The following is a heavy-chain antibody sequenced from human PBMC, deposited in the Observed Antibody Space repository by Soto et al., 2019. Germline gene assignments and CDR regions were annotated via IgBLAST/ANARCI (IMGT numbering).Heavy chain of an antibody. CDR3: AKARGFWSGYYTAIPYDIDV. J-gene: IGHJ6*02. D-gene: IGHD3-3*01. V-gene: IGHV3-30*18. CDR1: GFTFTSYG. CDR2: ISYDGSNK. Sequence: QVQLVESGGGVVQPGRSLRLSCAASGFTFTSYGMHWVRQAPGKGLEWVAVISYDGSNKYYADSVKGRFTISRDNSKKTLYLQMNSLRAEDTAIYYCAKARGFWSGYYTAIPYDIDVWGQGTTVTVSS.